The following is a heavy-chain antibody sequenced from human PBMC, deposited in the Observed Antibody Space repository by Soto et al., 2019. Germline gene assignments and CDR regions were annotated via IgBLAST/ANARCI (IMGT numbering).Heavy chain of an antibody. D-gene: IGHD4-17*01. J-gene: IGHJ5*02. V-gene: IGHV1-46*01. CDR3: ARAKKTLSDNGVYTGVDP. CDR1: GYTCTAYN. Sequence: RGSVKVSCKTSGYTCTAYNMHCVRRSPLRWREWLGVVNPSDGATSYAQKFRGRVAMTRDTSTSTFYMDLSSLISEDTALYYCARAKKTLSDNGVYTGVDPWGQGTLVTVSS. CDR2: VNPSDGAT.